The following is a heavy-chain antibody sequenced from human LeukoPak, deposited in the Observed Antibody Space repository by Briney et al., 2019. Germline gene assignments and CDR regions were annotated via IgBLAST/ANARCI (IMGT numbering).Heavy chain of an antibody. CDR1: GFTFSVHW. CDR3: ATSAGY. J-gene: IGHJ4*02. V-gene: IGHV3-7*03. CDR2: MDQDGSDK. Sequence: GGSLRLSCAASGFTFSVHWMSWVRQAPGKGLEWVANMDQDGSDKYYVDSVKGRFTISRDNARNSLYLQMNSLRAEGTAFYFCATSAGYWGQGTLVTVSS.